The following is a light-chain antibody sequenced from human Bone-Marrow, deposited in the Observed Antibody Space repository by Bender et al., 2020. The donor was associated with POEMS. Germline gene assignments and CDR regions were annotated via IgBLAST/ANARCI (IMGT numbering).Light chain of an antibody. CDR1: NFGNNA. Sequence: NFGNNAANWYQHVPGTAPKLLIYSNNQRPSGVPDRFPASTSGTSASLAISGLHSDDEADYYCSSWDDSLNGWVFGGGTKLTVL. CDR2: SNN. CDR3: SSWDDSLNGWV. V-gene: IGLV1-44*01. J-gene: IGLJ3*02.